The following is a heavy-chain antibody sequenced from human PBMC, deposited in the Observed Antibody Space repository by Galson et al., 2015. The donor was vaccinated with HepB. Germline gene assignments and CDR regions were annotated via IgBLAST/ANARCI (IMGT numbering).Heavy chain of an antibody. CDR3: ASGSGGYSYGAFDY. D-gene: IGHD5-18*01. CDR1: GFTFSSYW. V-gene: IGHV3-7*01. CDR2: IKKVGSEK. J-gene: IGHJ4*02. Sequence: SLRLSCAASGFTFSSYWMSWVRKAPGKGLGWVAKIKKVGSEKYYVNSVKGRFTISRDNAKNSLYLQMNSLRAEDTAVYYCASGSGGYSYGAFDYWGQGTLVTVSS.